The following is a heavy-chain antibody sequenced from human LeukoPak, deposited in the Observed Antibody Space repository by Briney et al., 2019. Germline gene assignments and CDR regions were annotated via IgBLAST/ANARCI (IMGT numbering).Heavy chain of an antibody. V-gene: IGHV3-53*01. J-gene: IGHJ4*02. CDR1: GFTVSNNY. D-gene: IGHD6-13*01. Sequence: TGGSLRLSCAASGFTVSNNYMCWVRQAPGKGLEWVSVIYSGGSTFYSDSVKGRFTISRDNSKNTLYLQMNSLRAEDTAVYYCARDNGAAAGNWGQGNLVTVSS. CDR3: ARDNGAAAGN. CDR2: IYSGGST.